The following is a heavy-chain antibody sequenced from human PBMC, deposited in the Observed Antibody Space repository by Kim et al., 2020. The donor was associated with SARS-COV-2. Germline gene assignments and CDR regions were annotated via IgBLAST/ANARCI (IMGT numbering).Heavy chain of an antibody. CDR3: ASHFRGTSIRFLGLVQVVY. D-gene: IGHD3-3*01. CDR2: VYYTGST. V-gene: IGHV4-39*01. Sequence: SETLSLTCTVSGGSISSSGYYWGWIRQPPGKGLEWIGCVYYTGSTYSNTSLKSLVTISVDTSKNQFSLKLSSVTAADTAVYYCASHFRGTSIRFLGLVQVVYWGQGTLVTVSS. J-gene: IGHJ4*02. CDR1: GGSISSSGYY.